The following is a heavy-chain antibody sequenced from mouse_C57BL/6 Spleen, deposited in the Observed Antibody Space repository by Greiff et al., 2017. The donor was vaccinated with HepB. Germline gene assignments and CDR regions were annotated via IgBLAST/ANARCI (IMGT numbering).Heavy chain of an antibody. CDR3: ARNYGSSGDYAMDY. CDR1: GYTFTDYY. Sequence: EVQLQQSGPVLVKPGASVKMSCKASGYTFTDYYMNWVKQSHGKSLEWIGVINPYNGGTSYNQKFKGKATLTVDKSSSTAYMELNSLTSEDSAVYYCARNYGSSGDYAMDYWGQGTSVTVSS. D-gene: IGHD1-1*01. V-gene: IGHV1-19*01. J-gene: IGHJ4*01. CDR2: INPYNGGT.